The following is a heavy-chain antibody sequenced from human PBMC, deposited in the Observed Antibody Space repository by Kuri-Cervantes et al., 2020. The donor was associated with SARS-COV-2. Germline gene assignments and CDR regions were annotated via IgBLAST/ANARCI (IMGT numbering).Heavy chain of an antibody. CDR2: ISGSGSTI. D-gene: IGHD3-22*01. J-gene: IGHJ4*02. CDR1: GFTFSSYG. Sequence: GESLKISCAASGFTFSSYGMHWVRQAPGKGLEWVSYISGSGSTIYYAGSVKGRFTISRDNAKNSLYLQMNSLRAEDTAVYYCARGDSSGYLYYFDYWGQGTLVTVSS. CDR3: ARGDSSGYLYYFDY. V-gene: IGHV3-48*04.